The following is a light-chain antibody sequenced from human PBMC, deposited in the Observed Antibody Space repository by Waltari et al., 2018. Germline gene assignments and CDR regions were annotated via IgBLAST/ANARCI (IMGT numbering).Light chain of an antibody. V-gene: IGLV4-69*01. J-gene: IGLJ3*02. CDR2: VNSDGSH. Sequence: QLVLTQSLSASASLRAPVQLTCTLSSGHSSNIIAWLQQKPEKAPRYLMKVNSDGSHSKGDEIPDRFSGSSSGAERYLTISTVQSEDEADYYCQTGGHGTWVFGGGTKLTVL. CDR1: SGHSSNI. CDR3: QTGGHGTWV.